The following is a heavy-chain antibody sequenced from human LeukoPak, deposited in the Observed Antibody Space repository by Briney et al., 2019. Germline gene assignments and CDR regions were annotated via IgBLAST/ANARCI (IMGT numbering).Heavy chain of an antibody. Sequence: SETLSLTCTVSGGSISSYYWSWIRKSAGKGLEWIGRIYTSGSTNYNPSLKSRVSMSVDTSKNQFSLKLSSVTAADTAVYYCARTENYIPEDWFDPWGQGTLVTVSS. CDR2: IYTSGST. CDR3: ARTENYIPEDWFDP. V-gene: IGHV4-4*07. CDR1: GGSISSYY. D-gene: IGHD5-24*01. J-gene: IGHJ5*02.